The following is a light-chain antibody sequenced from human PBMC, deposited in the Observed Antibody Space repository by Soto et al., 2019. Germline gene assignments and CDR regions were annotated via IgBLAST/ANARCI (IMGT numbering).Light chain of an antibody. CDR1: SSDVGGYNY. CDR2: DVS. V-gene: IGLV2-14*01. J-gene: IGLJ3*02. Sequence: QSALTQPASVSGSPGQSITISCTGTSSDVGGYNYVSWYQQHPGKAPKLMIYDVSNRPSGVSNRFSASKAGNTASLTISGLQAEDEGDFYCSSYTSSSTWVFGGGTQLTVL. CDR3: SSYTSSSTWV.